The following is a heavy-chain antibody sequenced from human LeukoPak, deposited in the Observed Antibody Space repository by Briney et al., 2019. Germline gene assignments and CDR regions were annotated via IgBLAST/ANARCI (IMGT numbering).Heavy chain of an antibody. J-gene: IGHJ6*02. CDR1: GGTFSSYA. CDR2: IIPIFGTA. CDR3: ARDPTYYDYWSGPYGMDV. Sequence: SVKVSCKASGGTFSSYAISWVRQAPGQGLEWMGGIIPIFGTANYAQKFQGRVTITADESTSTAYMELSSLRSEDTAVYYCARDPTYYDYWSGPYGMDVWGQGTTVTVSS. V-gene: IGHV1-69*13. D-gene: IGHD3-3*01.